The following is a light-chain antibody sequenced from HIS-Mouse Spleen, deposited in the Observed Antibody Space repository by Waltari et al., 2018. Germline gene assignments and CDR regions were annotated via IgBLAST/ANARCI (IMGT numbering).Light chain of an antibody. CDR1: SSDVGSYNL. J-gene: IGLJ3*02. CDR2: EGS. Sequence: QSALTQPASVSGSPGQSITIPCTGTSSDVGSYNLASWYQQHPCKAPKLMIYEGSKRPSGVSNRFSGSKSGNTASLTISGLQAEDEADYYCCSYAGSSTLVFGGGTKLTVL. CDR3: CSYAGSSTLV. V-gene: IGLV2-23*01.